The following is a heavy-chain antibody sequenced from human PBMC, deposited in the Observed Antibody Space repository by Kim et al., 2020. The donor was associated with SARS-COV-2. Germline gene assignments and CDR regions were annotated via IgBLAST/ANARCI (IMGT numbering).Heavy chain of an antibody. CDR3: ARLNVGYCSRTNCYVT. V-gene: IGHV4-39*01. D-gene: IGHD2-2*01. Sequence: SETLSLTCTVSGGSISSNNYYWGWIRQPPGKGLEWIASIYYSGSTYYNPSLKSRVTISVDTSKKQFSLKVNSVTAADTAVYYCARLNVGYCSRTNCYVTWGQGTLVTVSS. CDR2: IYYSGST. J-gene: IGHJ5*02. CDR1: GGSISSNNYY.